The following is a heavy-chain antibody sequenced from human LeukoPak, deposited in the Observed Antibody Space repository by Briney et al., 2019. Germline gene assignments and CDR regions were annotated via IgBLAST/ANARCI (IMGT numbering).Heavy chain of an antibody. J-gene: IGHJ6*04. V-gene: IGHV3-30-3*01. CDR1: GFTFSSYA. D-gene: IGHD2-15*01. Sequence: GGSLRLSCAASGFTFSSYAMHWVRQAPGKGLEWVTVISYDGSNKYYADSVKRRFTICRHNSKNTLYLQMNSLRAEDTSVYYCGRDLRCSGGSCCSGPPYGMDVWGEGTTVTVSS. CDR3: GRDLRCSGGSCCSGPPYGMDV. CDR2: ISYDGSNK.